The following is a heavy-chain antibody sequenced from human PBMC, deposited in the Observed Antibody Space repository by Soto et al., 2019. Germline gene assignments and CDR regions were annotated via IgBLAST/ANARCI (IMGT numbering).Heavy chain of an antibody. CDR1: GGTFSTYG. CDR2: IIPKFGTT. CDR3: ARELDPYYGGNSLSLDY. Sequence: QVPLVQSGAEVKKPGSSVKVSCKAPGGTFSTYGMNWVRLAPGQGLEWMGGIIPKFGTTNYAQKFQGRVTITADESTNTAYMELNYLRSEDTAVYFCARELDPYYGGNSLSLDYWGQGTLVTVSS. D-gene: IGHD4-17*01. V-gene: IGHV1-69*13. J-gene: IGHJ4*02.